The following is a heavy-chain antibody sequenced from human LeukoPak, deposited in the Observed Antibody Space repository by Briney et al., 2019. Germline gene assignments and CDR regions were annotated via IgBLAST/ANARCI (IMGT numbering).Heavy chain of an antibody. CDR1: GGTFISYT. V-gene: IGHV1-69*04. CDR2: IIPIFGIA. CDR3: ARDEYFTNGVCYSGNNWFDP. D-gene: IGHD2-8*01. J-gene: IGHJ5*02. Sequence: SVKVSCKASGGTFISYTISWVRQAPAQGLEWMGRIIPIFGIANYSQKFEGRVTITADKSTSTAYMELRSLRSEDTAVYYCARDEYFTNGVCYSGNNWFDPWGQGTLVTVSS.